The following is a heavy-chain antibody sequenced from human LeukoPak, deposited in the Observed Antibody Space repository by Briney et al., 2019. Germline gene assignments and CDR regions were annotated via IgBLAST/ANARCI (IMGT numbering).Heavy chain of an antibody. Sequence: SETLSLTCAVYGGSFSGYYWSWIRQPPGKGLEWIGEINHSGSTNYNPSLKSRVTISVDTSKNQFSLKLSSVTAADTAVYYCARLSVSGSYYRFAGHGAFDIWGQGTMVTVSS. V-gene: IGHV4-34*01. D-gene: IGHD1-26*01. CDR1: GGSFSGYY. CDR2: INHSGST. J-gene: IGHJ3*02. CDR3: ARLSVSGSYYRFAGHGAFDI.